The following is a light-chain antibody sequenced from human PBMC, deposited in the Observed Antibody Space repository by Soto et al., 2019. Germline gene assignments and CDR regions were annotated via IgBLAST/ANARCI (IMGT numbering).Light chain of an antibody. CDR3: CSYAGSYIYV. J-gene: IGLJ1*01. Sequence: QSALTQPRSVSGSPGQPVTISCSGTSSDVGGYNYVSWYQQHPGKAPKVMIYDVSKRPSGVPDRFSGSKSGNTASLTISGLQAEDEADYYCCSYAGSYIYVFGSGTKLTVL. CDR2: DVS. V-gene: IGLV2-11*01. CDR1: SSDVGGYNY.